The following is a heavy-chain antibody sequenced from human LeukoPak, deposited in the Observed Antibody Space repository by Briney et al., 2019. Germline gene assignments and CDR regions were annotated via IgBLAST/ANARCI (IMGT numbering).Heavy chain of an antibody. D-gene: IGHD6-13*01. Sequence: PSETLSLTCTVSSGSISSGSYYWSWIRQPAGKGLEWIGRIYTSGSTNYNPSLKSRVTISVDTSKNQFSLKLSSVTAADTAVYYCASRGIAAAVGYFQHWGQGTLVTVSS. CDR2: IYTSGST. CDR3: ASRGIAAAVGYFQH. CDR1: SGSISSGSYY. J-gene: IGHJ1*01. V-gene: IGHV4-61*02.